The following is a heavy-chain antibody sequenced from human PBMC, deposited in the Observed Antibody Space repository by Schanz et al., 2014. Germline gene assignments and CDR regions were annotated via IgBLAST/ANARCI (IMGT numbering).Heavy chain of an antibody. D-gene: IGHD2-2*01. V-gene: IGHV3-30-3*01. CDR3: AKDYQDCSSTSCYLWENDCMDV. Sequence: QVQLAESGGGVAQPGGALRLSCAASGFTFDPYAMHWLRQSPGKGLEWVGVLTSDESRKFYADSEKGRFTISRDSSSNTLYLQVNSLRPEDTAVYYCAKDYQDCSSTSCYLWENDCMDVWGKGTTVTVSS. J-gene: IGHJ6*03. CDR1: GFTFDPYA. CDR2: LTSDESRK.